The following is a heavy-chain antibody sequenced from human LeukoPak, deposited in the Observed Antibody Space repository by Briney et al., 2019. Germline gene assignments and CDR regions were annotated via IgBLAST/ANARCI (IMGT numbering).Heavy chain of an antibody. CDR2: IYPGDSDT. CDR3: ARPSDAAMVTGFDY. J-gene: IGHJ4*02. Sequence: GESLEISCKGSGFSFTNYWIGWVRQMPGKGLEWMGIIYPGDSDTRYSPSFQGQVTISADKSISTAYLQWSSLKASDTAMYYCARPSDAAMVTGFDYWGQGTLVTVSS. V-gene: IGHV5-51*01. D-gene: IGHD5-18*01. CDR1: GFSFTNYW.